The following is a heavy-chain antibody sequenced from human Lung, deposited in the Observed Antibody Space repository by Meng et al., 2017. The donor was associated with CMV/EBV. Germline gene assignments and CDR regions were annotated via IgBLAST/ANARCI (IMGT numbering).Heavy chain of an antibody. J-gene: IGHJ4*02. Sequence: GSXKISXAASGFTFNNYWMHWVRQAPGKGLVWVSRINGDGSSTTYADSVKGRFTISRDNAKNTLYLQMNSLRAEDTAVYYCARGCTNTNCYKSDFDYWGQGTLVTVSS. V-gene: IGHV3-74*01. CDR2: INGDGSST. CDR3: ARGCTNTNCYKSDFDY. CDR1: GFTFNNYW. D-gene: IGHD2-2*02.